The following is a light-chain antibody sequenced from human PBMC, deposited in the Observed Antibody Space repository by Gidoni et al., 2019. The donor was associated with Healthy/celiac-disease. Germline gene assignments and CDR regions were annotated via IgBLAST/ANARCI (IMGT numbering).Light chain of an antibody. CDR2: DDT. V-gene: IGLV3-21*02. CDR3: QVWDSSSDHIV. J-gene: IGLJ7*01. CDR1: DIGSKS. Sequence: SYVLTQPASVSVAPGQTATVTCGGYDIGSKSVPWYQQKAGQAPVLVVYDDTDRPSGIPERFSGSNSENTATLTISRVEAGDEADYYCQVWDSSSDHIVFGGGTQLTVL.